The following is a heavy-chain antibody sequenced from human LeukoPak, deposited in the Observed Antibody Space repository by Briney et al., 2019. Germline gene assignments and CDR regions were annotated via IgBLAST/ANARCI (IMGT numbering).Heavy chain of an antibody. V-gene: IGHV3-21*01. D-gene: IGHD3-10*01. J-gene: IGHJ4*02. CDR1: GFTISTYS. CDR2: ISSSSNYI. Sequence: GGSLRLSCAASGFTISTYSMNWVRQAPGKGLEWVSSISSSSNYIYYAGSVRGRFTISRDNAKNSLFLQMNSLRAEDTATYYCWARGGFDYWGQGTLVTVSS. CDR3: WARGGFDY.